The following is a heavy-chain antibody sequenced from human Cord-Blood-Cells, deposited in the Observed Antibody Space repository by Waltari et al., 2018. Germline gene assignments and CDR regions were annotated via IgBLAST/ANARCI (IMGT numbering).Heavy chain of an antibody. CDR1: GGTFSSYA. CDR3: AKGVDTAMANYWYFDL. Sequence: QVQLVQSGAEVKKPGSSVKVSCKASGGTFSSYAISWVRQAPRQGLEWMGRIIPILGIANYAQKFQGRVTITADKSTSTAYMELSSLRSEDTAVYYCAKGVDTAMANYWYFDLWGRGTLVTVSS. J-gene: IGHJ2*01. V-gene: IGHV1-69*09. CDR2: IIPILGIA. D-gene: IGHD5-18*01.